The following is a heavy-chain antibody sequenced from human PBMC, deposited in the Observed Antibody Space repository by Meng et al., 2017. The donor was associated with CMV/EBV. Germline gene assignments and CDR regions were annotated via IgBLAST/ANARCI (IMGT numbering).Heavy chain of an antibody. CDR3: ARVTRRVGTKYYFDY. CDR1: GYTFSAFY. Sequence: ASVKVSCKASGYTFSAFYIHWVRPAPGQGLAWMGWIYPNNGGTNNAQKFQGRVTMTRDTSIGTVYMDLSRLTSDDTAVYYCARVTRRVGTKYYFDYWGQGTLVTVSS. J-gene: IGHJ4*02. V-gene: IGHV1-2*02. D-gene: IGHD1-26*01. CDR2: IYPNNGGT.